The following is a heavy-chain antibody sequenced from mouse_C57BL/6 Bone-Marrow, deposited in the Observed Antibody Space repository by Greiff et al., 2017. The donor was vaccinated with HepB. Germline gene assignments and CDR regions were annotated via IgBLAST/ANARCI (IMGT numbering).Heavy chain of an antibody. CDR1: GFTFSDYG. J-gene: IGHJ3*01. CDR2: ISSGSSTI. CDR3: ARKERGNWDEAY. Sequence: EVQVVESGGGLVKPGGSLKLSCAASGFTFSDYGMHWVRQAPEKGLEWVAYISSGSSTIYYADTVKGRFTISRDNAKNTLFLQMTSLRSEDTAMYYCARKERGNWDEAYWGQGTLVTVSA. D-gene: IGHD4-1*01. V-gene: IGHV5-17*01.